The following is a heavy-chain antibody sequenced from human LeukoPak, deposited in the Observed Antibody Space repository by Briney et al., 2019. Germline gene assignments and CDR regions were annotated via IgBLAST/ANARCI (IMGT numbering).Heavy chain of an antibody. CDR2: IYYSGST. D-gene: IGHD6-13*01. Sequence: KPSQTLSLTCTVSGGSISSGGYYWSWIRQHPGKGLEWIGYIYYSGSTYYNPSLKSRVTISVDTSKSQFSLKLSSVTAADTAVYYCARESPWQYSSSDWGQGTLVTVSS. CDR3: ARESPWQYSSSD. V-gene: IGHV4-31*03. J-gene: IGHJ4*02. CDR1: GGSISSGGYY.